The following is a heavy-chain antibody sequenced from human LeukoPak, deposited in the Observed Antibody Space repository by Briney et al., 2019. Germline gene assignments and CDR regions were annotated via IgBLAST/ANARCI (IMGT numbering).Heavy chain of an antibody. J-gene: IGHJ5*02. CDR1: GFTFSSYA. CDR3: AKAVVPAASASYNWFDP. V-gene: IGHV3-23*01. D-gene: IGHD2-2*01. CDR2: ISGSGGST. Sequence: GGSLRLSCAASGFTFSSYAMSWVRQSPGKGLEWVSAISGSGGSTYYADSVKGRFTISRDNSKNTLYLQMSSLRAEDTAVYYCAKAVVPAASASYNWFDPWGQGTLVTVSS.